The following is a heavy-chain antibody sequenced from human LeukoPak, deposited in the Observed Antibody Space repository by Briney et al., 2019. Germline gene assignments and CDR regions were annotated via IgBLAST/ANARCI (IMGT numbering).Heavy chain of an antibody. Sequence: PGGSLRLSCSASGFTFNSYPVHWVRQAPGKGLEYVSGISRNGGSTYYADSVKGRFTISRDNSKNTLYLQMSSLRAEDTAVYYCVKVFWSGYYDYWGQGTLVTVSS. D-gene: IGHD3-3*01. CDR2: ISRNGGST. CDR1: GFTFNSYP. V-gene: IGHV3-64D*06. J-gene: IGHJ4*02. CDR3: VKVFWSGYYDY.